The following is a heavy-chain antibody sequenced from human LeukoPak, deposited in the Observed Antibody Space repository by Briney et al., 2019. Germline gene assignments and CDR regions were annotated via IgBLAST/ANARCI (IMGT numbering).Heavy chain of an antibody. D-gene: IGHD4-17*01. V-gene: IGHV3-21*01. J-gene: IGHJ4*02. Sequence: PGGSLRLSCAASGFTFSSYSMNWVRQAPGKGLEWVSSISSSSYIYYADSVKGRFTISRDNAKNSLYLQMNSLRAEDTAVYYCARDLPYGTTVTQFDYWGQGTLVTVSS. CDR2: ISSSSYI. CDR1: GFTFSSYS. CDR3: ARDLPYGTTVTQFDY.